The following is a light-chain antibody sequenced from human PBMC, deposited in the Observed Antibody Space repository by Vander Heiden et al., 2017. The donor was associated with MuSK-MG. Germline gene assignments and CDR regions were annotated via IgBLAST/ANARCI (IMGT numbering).Light chain of an antibody. Sequence: EIALTQSTGTLSLSPGERATLSCRASQSVSSSYLAWYQQKPGQAPRLLIYGASSRATGIPDRFSGSGSGTDFTLTISRLEPEDFAVYYCQQYSSSRLFGGGTKVEIK. CDR2: GAS. J-gene: IGKJ4*01. CDR1: QSVSSSY. CDR3: QQYSSSRL. V-gene: IGKV3-20*01.